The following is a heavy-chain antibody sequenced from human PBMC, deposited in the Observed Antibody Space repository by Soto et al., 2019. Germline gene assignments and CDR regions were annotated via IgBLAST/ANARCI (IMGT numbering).Heavy chain of an antibody. Sequence: QVQLVQSGAEVKRPGASVKVSCKPSEYTFNNYPIHWVRQAPGQRLEWLGWINTGNGYTQYSQKFQGRVTITTDTSATTAYMELSSLRSEDTAVYYCARPPLGVLTGYFDLWGRGTLVTVSS. CDR1: EYTFNNYP. CDR3: ARPPLGVLTGYFDL. V-gene: IGHV1-3*04. CDR2: INTGNGYT. D-gene: IGHD3-16*01. J-gene: IGHJ2*01.